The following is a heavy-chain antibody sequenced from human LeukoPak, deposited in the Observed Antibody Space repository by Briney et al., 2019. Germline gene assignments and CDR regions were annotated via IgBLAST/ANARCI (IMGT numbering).Heavy chain of an antibody. J-gene: IGHJ4*01. Sequence: GGPLRLSCSASGFTLSNYWMHWVRQAPGKGLVWVARLHSNGAFTTYADSVKGRFTISRDTAKNTLYLQMNSLRVEDTAVYYCARFVVVTAGDYWGQGTLVSVFS. CDR1: GFTLSNYW. V-gene: IGHV3-74*01. CDR3: ARFVVVTAGDY. CDR2: LHSNGAFT. D-gene: IGHD2-21*02.